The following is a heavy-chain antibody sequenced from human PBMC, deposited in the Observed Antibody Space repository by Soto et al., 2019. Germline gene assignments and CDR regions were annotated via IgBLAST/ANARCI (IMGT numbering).Heavy chain of an antibody. V-gene: IGHV5-51*01. D-gene: IGHD2-2*01. CDR2: IYPGDSDT. CDR3: ARRFPSAAVVPAAGSHLFQDWFDP. CDR1: GYKVSTWHNFTSYW. Sequence: PGESLKISCMGSGYKVSTWHNFTSYWIAWVRQMPGEGLEWMGIIYPGDSDTRYSPSFQGQVTISADKSISTAYLQWSSLKASDTAMYYCARRFPSAAVVPAAGSHLFQDWFDPWGQGTLVTVSS. J-gene: IGHJ5*02.